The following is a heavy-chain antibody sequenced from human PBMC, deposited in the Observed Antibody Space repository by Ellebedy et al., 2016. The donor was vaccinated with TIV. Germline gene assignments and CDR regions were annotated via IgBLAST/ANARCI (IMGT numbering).Heavy chain of an antibody. CDR3: AREIKMGYFNP. CDR1: GFTFNSYT. Sequence: PGGSLRLSCLASGFTFNSYTMYWFRQAPGKGLEYVSSIGSDGAAIYYADSVNGRFTISRDNSKNTLYLQMGSMGAEDMAVYNGAREIKMGYFNPGGQGTLV. J-gene: IGHJ5*02. CDR2: IGSDGAAI. V-gene: IGHV3-64*02. D-gene: IGHD5-18*01.